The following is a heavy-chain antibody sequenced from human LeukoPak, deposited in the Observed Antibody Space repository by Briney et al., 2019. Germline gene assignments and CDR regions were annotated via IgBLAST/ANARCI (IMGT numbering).Heavy chain of an antibody. V-gene: IGHV4-39*01. CDR2: IYYSGST. CDR1: GGSISSSSYY. D-gene: IGHD7-27*01. CDR3: ARINPWGQLDY. J-gene: IGHJ4*02. Sequence: PSETLSLTCTVSGGSISSSSYYWGWIRQPPGKGLEWIGSIYYSGSTYYNPSLKSRVTISVDTSKNQFSLKLSSVTAADTAVYYCARINPWGQLDYWGQGTLVTVSS.